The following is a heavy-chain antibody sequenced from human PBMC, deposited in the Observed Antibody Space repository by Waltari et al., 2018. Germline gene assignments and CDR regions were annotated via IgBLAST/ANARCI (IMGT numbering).Heavy chain of an antibody. CDR3: ARDSYIVLMVYARYFDY. CDR2: INPNSGGT. D-gene: IGHD2-8*01. V-gene: IGHV1-2*02. J-gene: IGHJ4*02. CDR1: GYTFTGYY. Sequence: QVQLVQSGAEVKKPGASVKVSCKASGYTFTGYYMHWVRQAPGQGLEWMGWINPNSGGTNYAQKFQGRVTMTRDTSISTAYMELSRLRSDDTAVYYCARDSYIVLMVYARYFDYWGQGTLVTVSS.